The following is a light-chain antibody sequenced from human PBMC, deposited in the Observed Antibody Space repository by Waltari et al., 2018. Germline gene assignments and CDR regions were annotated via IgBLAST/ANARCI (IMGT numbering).Light chain of an antibody. J-gene: IGLJ1*01. CDR1: KSGANS. CDR3: QAWDSSTYV. V-gene: IGLV3-1*01. CDR2: QDT. Sequence: SFDLTQPPSLSVSPGQPASITCSVAKSGANSACWYTQKPGRSPVLVIYQDTTRPSAIPERFSGSKSGNTATLTISGTQAVDEADYYCQAWDSSTYVFGTGTKVTVL.